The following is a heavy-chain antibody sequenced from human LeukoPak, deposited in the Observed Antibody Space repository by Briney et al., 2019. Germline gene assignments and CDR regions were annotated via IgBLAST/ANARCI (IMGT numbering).Heavy chain of an antibody. Sequence: GGSLRLSCAASGFTFSSYAMSWVRQAPGEGLEWVSAISGSGGSTYYADSVKGRFTISRDNSKNTLYLQMNSLRAEDTAVYYCAKESPFDCSSTSRSSNWGQGTLVTVSS. D-gene: IGHD2-2*01. J-gene: IGHJ4*02. CDR1: GFTFSSYA. V-gene: IGHV3-23*01. CDR2: ISGSGGST. CDR3: AKESPFDCSSTSRSSN.